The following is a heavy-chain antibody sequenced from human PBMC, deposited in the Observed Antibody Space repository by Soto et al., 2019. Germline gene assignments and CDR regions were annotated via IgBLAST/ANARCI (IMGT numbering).Heavy chain of an antibody. CDR2: IIPIFGTA. J-gene: IGHJ6*02. D-gene: IGHD6-13*01. CDR1: GGTFSSYA. CDR3: ARDSSSWASYYYYGMDV. V-gene: IGHV1-69*12. Sequence: QVQLVQSGAEVKKPGSSVKVSCKASGGTFSSYAISWVRQAPGQGLEWMGGIIPIFGTANYAQKFQGRVTITAXXSXSXXYMELSSLRSEDTAVYYCARDSSSWASYYYYGMDVWGQGTTVTVSS.